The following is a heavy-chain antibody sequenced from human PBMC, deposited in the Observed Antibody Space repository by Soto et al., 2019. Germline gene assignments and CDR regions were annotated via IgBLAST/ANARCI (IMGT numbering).Heavy chain of an antibody. D-gene: IGHD2-15*01. V-gene: IGHV3-30-3*01. Sequence: QVQLVESGGGVVQPGRSLRLSCAASGFTFSNYAMHWVRQAPGKGLEWVAVISYDENNKYNADSVKGRFTISRDNSKKTLYLQMNSLRTEDTAVFYCARGNVVVLTATGIDFWGQGTLVTVSS. CDR2: ISYDENNK. CDR1: GFTFSNYA. J-gene: IGHJ4*02. CDR3: ARGNVVVLTATGIDF.